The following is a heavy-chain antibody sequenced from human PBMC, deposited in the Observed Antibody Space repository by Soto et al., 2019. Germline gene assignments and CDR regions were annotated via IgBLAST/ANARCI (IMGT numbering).Heavy chain of an antibody. CDR2: ISNSGGSV. Sequence: EVQLLESGGGLVQPGGSLRLSCAASGFTFSSFAMSWVRQAPGKGLERVSGISNSGGSVNYADSVKGRFTISRDNSKNTLSLEMNSLRAEDTALYYCAKVKWTYGSVSDIWGHGTMVTVSS. V-gene: IGHV3-23*01. D-gene: IGHD4-17*01. CDR1: GFTFSSFA. CDR3: AKVKWTYGSVSDI. J-gene: IGHJ3*02.